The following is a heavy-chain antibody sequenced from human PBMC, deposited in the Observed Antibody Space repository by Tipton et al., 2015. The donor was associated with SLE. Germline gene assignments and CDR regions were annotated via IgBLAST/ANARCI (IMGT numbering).Heavy chain of an antibody. J-gene: IGHJ3*02. D-gene: IGHD2-21*02. CDR2: ISSSSSTI. CDR3: ARGDCGDAFDI. CDR1: GFTFSSYS. V-gene: IGHV3-48*01. Sequence: SLRLSCAASGFTFSSYSMNWVRQAPGKGLEWVSYISSSSSTIYYAGSVKGRFTISRDNAKNSLYLQMNSLRAEDTALYYCARGDCGDAFDIWGQGTMVTVSS.